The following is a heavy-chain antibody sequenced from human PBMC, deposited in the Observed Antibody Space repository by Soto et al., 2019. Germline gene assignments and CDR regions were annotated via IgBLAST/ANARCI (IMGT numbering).Heavy chain of an antibody. CDR3: ARQGRCSISSCYDVGSPYNYFNP. D-gene: IGHD2-2*01. V-gene: IGHV3-64D*08. CDR1: GFTFSSYA. Sequence: LRLSCSASGFTFSSYAMHWVRQAPGKGLEYVSAISSNGGSTYYADSVKGRFTISRDNSKNTLYLQMSSLRAEDTAVYYCARQGRCSISSCYDVGSPYNYFNPWGQGTLVTVSS. CDR2: ISSNGGST. J-gene: IGHJ5*02.